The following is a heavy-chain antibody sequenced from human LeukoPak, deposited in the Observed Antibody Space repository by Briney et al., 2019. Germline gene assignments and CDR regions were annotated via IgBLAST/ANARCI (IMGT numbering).Heavy chain of an antibody. CDR3: ITDPGAWAPI. Sequence: GGSLRLSCAASGLTFSNAWMSWVRQAPGKGLEWVGRIKSKTDGETTDYAAPVKGRFTISRDDSKNTLYLQMNRLNIGDTAVYYCITDPGAWAPIWGQGTMVTVSS. J-gene: IGHJ3*02. V-gene: IGHV3-15*01. CDR2: IKSKTDGETT. D-gene: IGHD1-26*01. CDR1: GLTFSNAW.